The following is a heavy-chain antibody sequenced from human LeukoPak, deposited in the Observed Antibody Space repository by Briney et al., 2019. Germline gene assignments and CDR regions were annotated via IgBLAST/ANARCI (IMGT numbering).Heavy chain of an antibody. D-gene: IGHD3-22*01. CDR3: ATSFRFEGSGYHRPPES. V-gene: IGHV3-53*04. Sequence: GGSLRLSCAASGFTINYNYMSWVRQAPGKGREWVSVTYDGGDRNFGGSTYYADSVKGRFTISRHSSDNTVHLQLNSLRPEDTAVYFCATSFRFEGSGYHRPPESWGQGTLVTVSS. CDR1: GFTINYNY. CDR2: TYDGGDRNFGGST. J-gene: IGHJ4*02.